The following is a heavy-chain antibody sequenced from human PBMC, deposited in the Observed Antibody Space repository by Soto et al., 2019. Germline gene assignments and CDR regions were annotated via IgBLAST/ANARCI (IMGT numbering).Heavy chain of an antibody. CDR3: AKDEYGSGSYSTLYYYYYMDV. CDR1: GFTFSSYA. Sequence: EVQLLESGGGLVQPGGSLRLSCAASGFTFSSYAMSWVRQAPGKGLEWVSAISGSGGSTYYADSVKGRFTISRDNSKNTLYLQKNSLRADDTAVYYCAKDEYGSGSYSTLYYYYYMDVWGKGTTVTVSS. CDR2: ISGSGGST. J-gene: IGHJ6*03. V-gene: IGHV3-23*01. D-gene: IGHD3-10*01.